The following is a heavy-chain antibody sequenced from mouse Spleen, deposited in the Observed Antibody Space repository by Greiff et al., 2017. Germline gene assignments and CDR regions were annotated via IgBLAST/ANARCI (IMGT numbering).Heavy chain of an antibody. V-gene: IGHV5-9-3*01. D-gene: IGHD2-3*01. J-gene: IGHJ1*01. CDR1: GFTFSSYA. CDR2: ISSGGGNT. Sequence: EVQLVESGGGLVKRGGSLKLSCAASGFTFSSYAMSWVRQTPEKRLEWVATISSGGGNTYYPDSVKGRFTISRDNAKNTLYLQMSSLKSEDTAMYYCARWIYDGYPNWYFDVWGAGTTVTVSS. CDR3: ARWIYDGYPNWYFDV.